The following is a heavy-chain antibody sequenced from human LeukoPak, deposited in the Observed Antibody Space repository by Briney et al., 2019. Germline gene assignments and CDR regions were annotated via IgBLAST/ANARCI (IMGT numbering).Heavy chain of an antibody. V-gene: IGHV3-7*03. CDR2: IKQDGSEK. J-gene: IGHJ4*02. CDR3: ARAPYCIGGSCRFDY. CDR1: GFTSSSHW. Sequence: GGSLRLSCAVSGFTSSSHWMSWVRQAPGKRLEWVANIKQDGSEKYYVDSVKSRFTISRDNAKNSLYLQMNSLRAEDTAVYYCARAPYCIGGSCRFDYWGQGTLVTVSS. D-gene: IGHD2-15*01.